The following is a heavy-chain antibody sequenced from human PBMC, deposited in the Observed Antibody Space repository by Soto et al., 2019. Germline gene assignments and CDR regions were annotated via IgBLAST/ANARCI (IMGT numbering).Heavy chain of an antibody. D-gene: IGHD4-4*01. CDR2: ITSTSSGM. J-gene: IGHJ6*03. V-gene: IGHV3-48*01. CDR3: ARRASGVTTTDYYYYYVDV. CDR1: GFAFSSHF. Sequence: EVQLVESGGGLVQPGGSLRLTCAASGFAFSSHFMYWVRQAPGKGREWVSCITSTSSGMYYTDSVKGRFTISRDNAKNSLYLQMNSLRAEDTAVYYCARRASGVTTTDYYYYYVDVWGKGTTVTVSS.